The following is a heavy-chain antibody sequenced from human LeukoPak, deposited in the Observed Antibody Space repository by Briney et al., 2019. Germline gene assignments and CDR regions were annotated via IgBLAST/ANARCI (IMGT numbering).Heavy chain of an antibody. CDR3: TRAVAADDFSPGY. CDR2: ISSTSRYI. CDR1: GFTFSSCS. V-gene: IGHV3-21*01. D-gene: IGHD3/OR15-3a*01. J-gene: IGHJ4*02. Sequence: GGSLRLSCVASGFTFSSCSMNWVRQAPGKGLEWVSCISSTSRYIYYADSVKGRFTISRDNAKNSVYLQINSLRAEDTAVYYCTRAVAADDFSPGYWGQGTLVTVSS.